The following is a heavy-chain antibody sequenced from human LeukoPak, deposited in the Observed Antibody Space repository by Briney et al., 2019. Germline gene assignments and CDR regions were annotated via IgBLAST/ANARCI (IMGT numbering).Heavy chain of an antibody. D-gene: IGHD6-13*01. CDR3: ARVYTSTWYLGYLHMDV. CDR2: ISYDVSNK. CDR1: GFTFNTYA. V-gene: IGHV3-30-3*01. Sequence: GRSLRLSCAASGFTFNTYAMHWVRQAPGKGLEWVALISYDVSNKFYADSVKGRFTISRDIDKKSLYLQMNSLRVEDTAVYYCARVYTSTWYLGYLHMDVWGKGTTVTVSS. J-gene: IGHJ6*03.